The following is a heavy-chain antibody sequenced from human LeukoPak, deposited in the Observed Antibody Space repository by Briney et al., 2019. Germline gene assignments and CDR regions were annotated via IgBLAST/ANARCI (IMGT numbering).Heavy chain of an antibody. Sequence: GGSLRLSCAASGFTFSSYDMHWVRQATGKGLEWVSAIGTAGDTYYPGSVKGRFTISRDNSKNTLYLQMNSLRAEDTAVYYCAKERSLNYYDANDAFDIWGQGTMVTVSS. J-gene: IGHJ3*02. CDR2: IGTAGDT. CDR1: GFTFSSYD. D-gene: IGHD3-22*01. V-gene: IGHV3-13*01. CDR3: AKERSLNYYDANDAFDI.